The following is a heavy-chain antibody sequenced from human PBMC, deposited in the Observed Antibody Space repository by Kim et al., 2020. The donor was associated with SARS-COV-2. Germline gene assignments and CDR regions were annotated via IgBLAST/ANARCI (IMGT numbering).Heavy chain of an antibody. CDR3: AKSGLADGSWGFDF. V-gene: IGHV3-23*01. Sequence: GGSLRLSCVASGFSFNYYSMSWVRQAPGKGLQWVATISGCSGGTFYADSVKGRFTISRDNSKNTLYLQMNSLVDEDMAVYYCAKSGLADGSWGFDFWGQGTMVTVSS. CDR2: ISGCSGGT. CDR1: GFSFNYYS. J-gene: IGHJ4*02. D-gene: IGHD1-26*01.